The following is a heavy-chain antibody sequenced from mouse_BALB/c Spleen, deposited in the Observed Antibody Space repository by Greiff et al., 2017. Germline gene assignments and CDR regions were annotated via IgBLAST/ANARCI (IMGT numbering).Heavy chain of an antibody. D-gene: IGHD2-5*01. CDR3: TRAPYSNYTHYYAMDY. CDR1: GFTFSSYT. CDR2: ISNGGGST. J-gene: IGHJ4*01. Sequence: EVQVVESGGGLVQPGGSLKLSCAASGFTFSSYTMSWVRQTPEKRLEWVAYISNGGGSTYYPDTVKGRFTISRDNAKNTLYLQMSSLKSEDTAMYYCTRAPYSNYTHYYAMDYWGQGTSVTVSS. V-gene: IGHV5-12-2*01.